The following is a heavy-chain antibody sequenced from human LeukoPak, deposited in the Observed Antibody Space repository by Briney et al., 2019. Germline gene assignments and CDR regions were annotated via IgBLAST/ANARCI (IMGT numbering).Heavy chain of an antibody. CDR3: ARDKIQWLRYSYFDY. CDR1: GFSVSASG. J-gene: IGHJ4*02. CDR2: VWSDGSKE. V-gene: IGHV3-33*01. D-gene: IGHD5-12*01. Sequence: GGSLRLSCTASGFSVSASGMHWVRQAPGKGLEWVAFVWSDGSKEYYADSVRGRFTISRDDAKNTLYLQMNSLRADDTAVYFCARDKIQWLRYSYFDYWGQGVLVTVPS.